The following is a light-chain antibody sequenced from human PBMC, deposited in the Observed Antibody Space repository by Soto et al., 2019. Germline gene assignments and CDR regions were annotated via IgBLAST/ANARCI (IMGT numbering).Light chain of an antibody. Sequence: LTQPASVSGSPGQSITISCTGTSSDVGSYNYVSWYQQHPGNAPQLMIYEVSNRPSGVSNRFSGSKSGNTASLTISGLQAEDEGVYYCSSYTSSSPRVFGTGTKVTVL. CDR3: SSYTSSSPRV. CDR1: SSDVGSYNY. CDR2: EVS. V-gene: IGLV2-14*01. J-gene: IGLJ1*01.